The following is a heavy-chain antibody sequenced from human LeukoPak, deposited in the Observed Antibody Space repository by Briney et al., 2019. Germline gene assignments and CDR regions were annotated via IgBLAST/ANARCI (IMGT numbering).Heavy chain of an antibody. Sequence: PSETLSLTCTVSGASIDSANYYWGWIRQPPGKGLEWIGSIYFSGSAYYKSSLMSRVTISLDTSKNQFSLKLSSVTAADTAVYYCARLNFAYDTSGYLDYWGQGTLLTVSP. D-gene: IGHD3-22*01. CDR3: ARLNFAYDTSGYLDY. V-gene: IGHV4-39*01. J-gene: IGHJ4*02. CDR1: GASIDSANYY. CDR2: IYFSGSA.